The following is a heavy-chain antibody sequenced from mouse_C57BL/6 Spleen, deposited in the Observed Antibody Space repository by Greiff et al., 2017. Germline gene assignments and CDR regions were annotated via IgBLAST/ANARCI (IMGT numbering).Heavy chain of an antibody. CDR3: ARREYDYDFDY. Sequence: QVQLQQSGAELVMPGASVKLSCKASGYTFTSSWMHWVKQRPGQGLAWIGEIDPSDSYTNYNQKFKGKSTLTVDKSSSTAYMQLSSLTSEDSAVYYCARREYDYDFDYWGQGTTLTVSS. V-gene: IGHV1-69*01. J-gene: IGHJ2*01. CDR2: IDPSDSYT. CDR1: GYTFTSSW. D-gene: IGHD2-4*01.